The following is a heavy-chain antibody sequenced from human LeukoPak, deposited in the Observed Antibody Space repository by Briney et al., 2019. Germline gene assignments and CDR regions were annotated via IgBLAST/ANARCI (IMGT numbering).Heavy chain of an antibody. Sequence: ASVKVSCKVSGYTLTELSMHWVRQAPGKGLEWMGGFDPEDGETIHAQKFQGRVTMTEDTSTDTAYMELSSLRSEDTAVYYCATYYYDSSGYYFFDYWGQGTLVTVSS. CDR2: FDPEDGET. CDR3: ATYYYDSSGYYFFDY. V-gene: IGHV1-24*01. J-gene: IGHJ4*02. D-gene: IGHD3-22*01. CDR1: GYTLTELS.